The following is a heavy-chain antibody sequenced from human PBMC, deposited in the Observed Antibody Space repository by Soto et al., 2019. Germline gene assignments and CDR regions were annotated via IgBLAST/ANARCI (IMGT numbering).Heavy chain of an antibody. J-gene: IGHJ6*02. V-gene: IGHV1-58*01. D-gene: IGHD2-8*01. CDR3: AAEDCTNGVCEYYYGMDV. Sequence: SVKVSCKASGFTFTSSAVQWVRQARGQRLEWIGWIVVGSGNTNYAQKFQERVTITRDMSTSTAYMELSSLRSEDTAVYYCAAEDCTNGVCEYYYGMDVWGQGTTVTVSS. CDR2: IVVGSGNT. CDR1: GFTFTSSA.